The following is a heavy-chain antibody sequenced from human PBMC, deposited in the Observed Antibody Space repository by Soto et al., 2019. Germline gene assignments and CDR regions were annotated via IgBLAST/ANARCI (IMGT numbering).Heavy chain of an antibody. CDR3: VKDLLQHTVTTCGS. D-gene: IGHD4-17*01. J-gene: IGHJ5*02. CDR1: GFTFDSYG. CDR2: ISSDGNNK. Sequence: QVQLVESGGGVVQPGRYLRLSCAASGFTFDSYGMHWVRQAPGKGLAWVAVISSDGNNKYYADCVKGRFSVYRDNFNNILYLQMSSLIVDDTAVYYCVKDLLQHTVTTCGSWGQGTLVTVSS. V-gene: IGHV3-30*18.